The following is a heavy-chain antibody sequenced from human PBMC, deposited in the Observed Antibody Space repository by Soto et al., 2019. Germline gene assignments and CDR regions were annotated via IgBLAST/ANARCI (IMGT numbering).Heavy chain of an antibody. J-gene: IGHJ6*02. D-gene: IGHD5-18*01. Sequence: EVQLVESGGGLVQPGGSLKLSCAASGFTFSGSAMHWVRQASGKGLEWVGRIRSKANSYATAYAASVKGRFTISRDDSKNKAYLQMNSLKTEDTAVYYCTRHLDGYSYGPDYGMDVWGQGTTVTVSS. CDR1: GFTFSGSA. CDR3: TRHLDGYSYGPDYGMDV. V-gene: IGHV3-73*02. CDR2: IRSKANSYAT.